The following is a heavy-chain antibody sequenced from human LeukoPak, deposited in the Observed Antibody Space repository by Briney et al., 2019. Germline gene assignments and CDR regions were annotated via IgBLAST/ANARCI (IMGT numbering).Heavy chain of an antibody. Sequence: SQTLSLTCAISGDSVSSNSVTWNWIRRSPSRGLQWLGRTYYRSTWYNDYAVSVRGRITVNPDTSKNQFSLHLNSVTPEDTAVYYCARRLTQYDCFDPWGQGILVTVSS. CDR2: TYYRSTWYN. D-gene: IGHD2-2*01. J-gene: IGHJ5*02. CDR3: ARRLTQYDCFDP. V-gene: IGHV6-1*01. CDR1: GDSVSSNSVT.